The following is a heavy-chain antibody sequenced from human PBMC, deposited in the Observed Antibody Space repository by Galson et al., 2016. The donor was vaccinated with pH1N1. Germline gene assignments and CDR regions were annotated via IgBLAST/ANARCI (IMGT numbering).Heavy chain of an antibody. CDR3: ALSPIGTRRNWFAP. V-gene: IGHV5-51*06. CDR2: IYPGDSDT. Sequence: QSGAEVKKPGDSLRISCKGSGYSFTAFWIAWVRQTPGKGQEWMGIIYPGDSDTRYSPSFQGQVTISVDKSITTAYLQWSSLKASDTAIYHCALSPIGTRRNWFAPWGQGTRVIVSS. J-gene: IGHJ5*02. CDR1: GYSFTAFW. D-gene: IGHD3-10*01.